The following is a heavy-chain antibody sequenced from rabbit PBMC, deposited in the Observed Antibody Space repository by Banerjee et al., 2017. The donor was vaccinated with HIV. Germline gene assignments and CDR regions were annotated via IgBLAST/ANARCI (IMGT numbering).Heavy chain of an antibody. Sequence: QSLEESWGDLVKLGASLTFTCTASGFSYSSRYWIWWVRHAPGKGLEWIACIYVGFSGRTAYASWAKGRFTISKPSSTTVTLQMTSLTAADTATYFCARDYVYDDYAYFDLWGPGHPGHRL. V-gene: IGHV1S40*01. CDR3: ARDYVYDDYAYFDL. J-gene: IGHJ4*01. D-gene: IGHD2-1*01. CDR1: GFSYSSRYW. CDR2: IYVGFSGRT.